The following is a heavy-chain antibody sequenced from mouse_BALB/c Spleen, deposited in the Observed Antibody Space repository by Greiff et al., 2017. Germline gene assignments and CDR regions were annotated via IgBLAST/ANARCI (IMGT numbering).Heavy chain of an antibody. J-gene: IGHJ4*01. V-gene: IGHV5-6*01. CDR2: ISSGGSYT. Sequence: EVQRVESGGDLVKPGGSLKLSCAASGFTFSSYGMSWVRQTPDKRLEWVATISSGGSYTYYPDSVKGRFTISRDNAKNTLYLQMSSLKSEDTAMYYCASQLRNYAMDYWGQGTSVTVSS. CDR1: GFTFSSYG. CDR3: ASQLRNYAMDY. D-gene: IGHD1-1*01.